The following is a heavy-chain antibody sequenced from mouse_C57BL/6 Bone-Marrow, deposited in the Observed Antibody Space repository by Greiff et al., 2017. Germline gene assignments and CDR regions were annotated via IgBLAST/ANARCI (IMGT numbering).Heavy chain of an antibody. D-gene: IGHD2-3*01. V-gene: IGHV2-9*01. CDR1: GFSLTSYG. CDR2: IWGGGST. Sequence: VQGVESGPGLVAPSQSLSITCTVSGFSLTSYGVDWVRQPPGKGLEWLGVIWGGGSTNYNSAPMSSLSISKDNSTSQVFLKMNSLQTDDTAMYYCAKHRGDGYSYAVGYWGQGTSVTVSS. J-gene: IGHJ4*01. CDR3: AKHRGDGYSYAVGY.